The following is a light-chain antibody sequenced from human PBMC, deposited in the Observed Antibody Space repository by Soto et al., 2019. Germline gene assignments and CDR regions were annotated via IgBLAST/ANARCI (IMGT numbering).Light chain of an antibody. J-gene: IGLJ1*01. V-gene: IGLV2-14*03. CDR1: SSDVGGYNF. CDR3: SSYATSILEV. CDR2: DVS. Sequence: QSVLTQPASVSGSPGQSLTISCTGTSSDVGGYNFVSWYQQHPGKAPKLMIYDVSNRPSGVSDRFSGSKSGNTASLTIFGLQAEDEADYYCSSYATSILEVFGTGTKVTVL.